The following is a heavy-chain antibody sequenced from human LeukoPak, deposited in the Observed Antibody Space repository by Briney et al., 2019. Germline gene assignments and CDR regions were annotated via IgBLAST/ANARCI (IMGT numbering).Heavy chain of an antibody. CDR1: GYTFTGYY. V-gene: IGHV1-2*02. CDR3: AKDLSVFEWTPDY. CDR2: INPNSGGT. J-gene: IGHJ4*02. D-gene: IGHD3-3*01. Sequence: GASVKVSCKASGYTFTGYYMHWVRQAPGQGLEWMGWINPNSGGTNYAQKFQGRVTMTRDTSISTAYMELSRLRSDDTAVYYCAKDLSVFEWTPDYWGQGTLVTVSS.